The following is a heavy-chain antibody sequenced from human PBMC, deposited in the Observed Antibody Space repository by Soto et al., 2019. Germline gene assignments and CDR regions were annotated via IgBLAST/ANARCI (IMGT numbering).Heavy chain of an antibody. J-gene: IGHJ6*03. CDR2: ISGSGGST. D-gene: IGHD3-3*01. CDR3: AKEGAKWYYDFWSGYYRSDDTQYMDV. V-gene: IGHV3-23*01. Sequence: PGGSLRLSCAASGFTFSSYAMSWVRQAPGKGLEWVSAISGSGGSTYYADSVKGRFTISRDNSKNTLYLQMNSLRAEDTAVYYCAKEGAKWYYDFWSGYYRSDDTQYMDVWGKGTTVTVSS. CDR1: GFTFSSYA.